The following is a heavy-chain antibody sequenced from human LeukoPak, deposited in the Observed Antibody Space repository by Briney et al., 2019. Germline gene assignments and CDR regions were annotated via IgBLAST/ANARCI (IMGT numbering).Heavy chain of an antibody. CDR2: INPNSGGT. CDR3: PRVVYDSRGSKVDY. J-gene: IGHJ4*02. CDR1: GYTFTGYY. Sequence: ASVKVSCKASGYTFTGYYMHWVRQAPGQGLEWMGWINPNSGGTNYAQKFQGRVTITRNTSISTAYMQLSSLRSEDTAVYYCPRVVYDSRGSKVDYWGQETLVTVSS. V-gene: IGHV1-2*02. D-gene: IGHD3-22*01.